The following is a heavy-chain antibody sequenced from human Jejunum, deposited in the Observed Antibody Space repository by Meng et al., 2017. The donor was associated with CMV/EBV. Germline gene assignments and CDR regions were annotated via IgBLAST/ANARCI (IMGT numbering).Heavy chain of an antibody. Sequence: LSLKTTGFTFSSYAKNWGRQAQGKGLERGALKSYNGSNKYYANFMKSRFTISRNNSKNTLYLKMNSLRADDTAVYYCARDRGRNLDYWGQGNLVTVSS. D-gene: IGHD1-14*01. CDR2: KSYNGSNK. J-gene: IGHJ4*02. CDR3: ARDRGRNLDY. V-gene: IGHV3-30*04. CDR1: GFTFSSYA.